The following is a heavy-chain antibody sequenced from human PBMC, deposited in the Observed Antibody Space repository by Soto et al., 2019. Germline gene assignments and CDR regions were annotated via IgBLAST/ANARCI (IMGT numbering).Heavy chain of an antibody. D-gene: IGHD3-22*01. CDR3: ARVDYYDSSGYDGY. CDR1: GYTFTIYG. CDR2: ISGYNGNT. V-gene: IGHV1-18*04. J-gene: IGHJ4*02. Sequence: QVQLVQSGAEGKKPGASVKVSCKASGYTFTIYGISWVRQAPGQGLEWMGWISGYNGNTDYAQNLQDRVTLTTDASTCSVYMELRSLRSDDTAVYYCARVDYYDSSGYDGYWCQGTLITVSS.